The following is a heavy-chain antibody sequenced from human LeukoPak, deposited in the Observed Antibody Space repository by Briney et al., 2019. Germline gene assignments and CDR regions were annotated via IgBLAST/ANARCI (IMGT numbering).Heavy chain of an antibody. Sequence: GGSLRLSCAASGFTFSSYAMSWVRQAPGKGLESVSAISGSGGSTYYADSVKGRFTISSDNSKNTPYLQMNSLRAEDPAVYYCAQARYRDYGDYAGDAFDIWGQGTMVTVSS. V-gene: IGHV3-23*01. CDR2: ISGSGGST. CDR1: GFTFSSYA. CDR3: AQARYRDYGDYAGDAFDI. D-gene: IGHD4-17*01. J-gene: IGHJ3*02.